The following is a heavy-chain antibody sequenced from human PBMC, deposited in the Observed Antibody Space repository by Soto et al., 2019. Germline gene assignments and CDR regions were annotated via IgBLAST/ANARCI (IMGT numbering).Heavy chain of an antibody. CDR2: IIPIFGTE. J-gene: IGHJ6*02. D-gene: IGHD4-17*01. Sequence: QVQLVQSGAEVKKPGSSVKVSCKASGGTFSSYAISWVRQAPGQGLEWMGGIIPIFGTENYAQKFQGRVTITADESSSTAYMELSSLRSEVTAAYYCAGYGDYEVDYYYYYGMDVWGQGTTVTVSS. CDR1: GGTFSSYA. V-gene: IGHV1-69*01. CDR3: AGYGDYEVDYYYYYGMDV.